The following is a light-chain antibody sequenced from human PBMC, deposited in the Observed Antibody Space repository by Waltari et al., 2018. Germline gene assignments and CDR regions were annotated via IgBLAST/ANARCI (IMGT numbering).Light chain of an antibody. CDR1: RSNIGNNY. J-gene: IGLJ3*02. CDR3: AAWDDSLSVWV. V-gene: IGLV1-47*01. CDR2: RIS. Sequence: QSVLTQPPSASGTPGQRVTISCSGGRSNIGNNYVFWYQKFPGPAPQLLLFRISRRPSWGPDRFSGSKSGTSASLAISGLRSEDEADYYCAAWDDSLSVWVFGGGTKLTVL.